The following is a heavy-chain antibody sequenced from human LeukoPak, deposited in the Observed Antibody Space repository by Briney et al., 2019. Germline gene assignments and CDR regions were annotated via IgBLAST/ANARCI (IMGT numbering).Heavy chain of an antibody. J-gene: IGHJ6*03. CDR2: VSDTGRA. V-gene: IGHV4-4*07. Sequence: SETLSLTCTVSGGSITGYYWTWIRQPAGKGLEWIGRVSDTGRAYYNPSLERRVTISLDTSNNRFSLKVTSVTAADTAVYYCGRDALVGYFSYYYMDVWGKGTTVTVSS. CDR1: GGSITGYY. CDR3: GRDALVGYFSYYYMDV. D-gene: IGHD2-15*01.